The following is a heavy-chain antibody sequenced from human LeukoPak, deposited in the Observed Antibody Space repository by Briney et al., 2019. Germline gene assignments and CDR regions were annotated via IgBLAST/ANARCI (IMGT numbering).Heavy chain of an antibody. CDR1: GGSFSGYY. CDR3: ARVFPVVTDALDY. V-gene: IGHV4-34*01. CDR2: INHSGST. J-gene: IGHJ4*02. Sequence: SETLSLTCAVYGGSFSGYYWSWIRQPPGKGLEWIGEINHSGSTNYNPSLKSRVTITVDTSKNQFSLKLSSVTAADTAVYYCARVFPVVTDALDYWGQGTLVTVSS. D-gene: IGHD2-21*02.